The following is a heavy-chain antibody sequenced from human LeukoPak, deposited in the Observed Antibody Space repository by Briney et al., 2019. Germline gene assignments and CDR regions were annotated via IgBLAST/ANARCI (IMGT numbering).Heavy chain of an antibody. CDR3: ALSRTLDY. J-gene: IGHJ4*02. V-gene: IGHV3-7*01. CDR2: IKQDGSEK. CDR1: GFTFNSYW. Sequence: GGSLRLSCAASGFTFNSYWMSWVRQAPGKGLEWVANIKQDGSEKYYVDSVKGRFTISRDNAKNSLYLQMNSLRAEDTDVYYCALSRTLDYWGQGTLVTVSS.